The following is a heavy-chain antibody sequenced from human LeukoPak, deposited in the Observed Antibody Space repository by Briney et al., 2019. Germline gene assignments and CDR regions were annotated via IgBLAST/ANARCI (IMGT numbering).Heavy chain of an antibody. Sequence: GGSLRLSCAASGFTVSSNYMSWARQAPGKGLEWVSVIYSGGSTYYADSVKGRFTISRDNSKNTVYLLMNSLRTEDTAVYYCGRSRRINASLYYYMDVWGKGTTVTVSS. J-gene: IGHJ6*03. D-gene: IGHD2-15*01. CDR1: GFTVSSNY. CDR2: IYSGGST. V-gene: IGHV3-53*01. CDR3: GRSRRINASLYYYMDV.